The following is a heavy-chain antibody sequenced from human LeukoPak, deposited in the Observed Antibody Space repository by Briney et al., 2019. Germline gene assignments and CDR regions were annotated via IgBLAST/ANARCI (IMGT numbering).Heavy chain of an antibody. Sequence: GGSLRLSCAASGFTFSSYAMSWVRQAPGKGLEWVASIKYDESERHHVDSVEGPFTISRDNAKNSLYLQMNSLRAEDTAVYFCTRVTTNGYFDYWGQGTLVTVSS. CDR1: GFTFSSYA. CDR3: TRVTTNGYFDY. D-gene: IGHD1-1*01. CDR2: IKYDESER. J-gene: IGHJ4*02. V-gene: IGHV3-7*04.